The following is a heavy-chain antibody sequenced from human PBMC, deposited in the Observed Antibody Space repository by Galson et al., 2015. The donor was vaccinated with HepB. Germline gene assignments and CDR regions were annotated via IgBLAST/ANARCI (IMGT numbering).Heavy chain of an antibody. CDR2: ISYDGSNK. Sequence: SLRLSCAASGFTFSSYAMHWVRQAPGKGLEWVAVISYDGSNKYYADSVKGRFTISRDNSKNTLYLQMNSLRAEDTAVYYCAKDLGGAAAGIDYYYGMDVWGQGTTVTVSS. V-gene: IGHV3-30*04. CDR1: GFTFSSYA. D-gene: IGHD6-13*01. J-gene: IGHJ6*02. CDR3: AKDLGGAAAGIDYYYGMDV.